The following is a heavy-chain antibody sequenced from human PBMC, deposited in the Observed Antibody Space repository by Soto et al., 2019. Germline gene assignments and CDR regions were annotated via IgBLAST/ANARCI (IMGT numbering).Heavy chain of an antibody. CDR2: IFYTGTT. V-gene: IGHV4-39*01. CDR1: GGSISSTNFC. Sequence: QLQLQESGPGLVKPSETLSLTCTVSGGSISSTNFCWGWIRQPPGKGLEWIGTIFYTGTTFYDPSLESRLSMSVDTSRNQFSLSLSSVIAADTAVYYCARQARGTTWSDFDYWGQGTLVTVSS. D-gene: IGHD1-7*01. J-gene: IGHJ4*02. CDR3: ARQARGTTWSDFDY.